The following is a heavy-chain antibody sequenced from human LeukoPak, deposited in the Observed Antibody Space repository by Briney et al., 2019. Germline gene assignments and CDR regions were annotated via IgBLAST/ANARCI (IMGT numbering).Heavy chain of an antibody. J-gene: IGHJ3*02. V-gene: IGHV1-69*13. CDR1: GGTFSSYA. CDR2: IIPIFGTA. D-gene: IGHD6-13*01. CDR3: ARDTGYSSIRGAFDI. Sequence: ASVKVSCKASGGTFSSYAISWVRQAPGQGLEWMGGIIPIFGTANYAQKFQGRVTITADESTSTGYMELSSLRSEDTAVYYCARDTGYSSIRGAFDIWGQGTMVTVSS.